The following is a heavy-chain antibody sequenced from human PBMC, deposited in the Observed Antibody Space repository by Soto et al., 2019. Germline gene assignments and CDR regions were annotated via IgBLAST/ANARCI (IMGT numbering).Heavy chain of an antibody. CDR2: ISGSGGST. V-gene: IGHV3-23*01. J-gene: IGHJ4*03. D-gene: IGHD6-13*01. CDR3: AKDIALSGFYSGSGYSAIYT. CDR1: VFTFSSYA. Sequence: GGSLRLSCAASVFTFSSYAMSWVRQAPGKGLEWVSAISGSGGSTYYADSVKGRFSISRDKSKNTMYLQMNTLRAEATAVYYCAKDIALSGFYSGSGYSAIYTWGQETMVTVSS.